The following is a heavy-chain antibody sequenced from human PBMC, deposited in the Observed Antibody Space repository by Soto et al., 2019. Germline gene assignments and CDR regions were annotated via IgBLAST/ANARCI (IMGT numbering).Heavy chain of an antibody. CDR1: GFTFSSYA. Sequence: GSLRLSCAASGFTFSSYAMHWVRQAPGKGLEWISSISGSGFKKYYADSVKGRFTISRDNSKSTVYLELNNLSAEDTAVYHCAKNQGVELVPLATVDWFDPWGQGSVVTVSS. V-gene: IGHV3-23*01. CDR2: ISGSGFKK. D-gene: IGHD1-26*01. CDR3: AKNQGVELVPLATVDWFDP. J-gene: IGHJ5*02.